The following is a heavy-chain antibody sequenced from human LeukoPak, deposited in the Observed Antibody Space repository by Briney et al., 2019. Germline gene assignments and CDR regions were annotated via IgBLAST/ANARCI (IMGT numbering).Heavy chain of an antibody. J-gene: IGHJ5*02. CDR3: ARGRVYCSGGSCYYWFDP. D-gene: IGHD2-15*01. CDR2: MNPNSGNT. Sequence: GASVKVSCKASGYTFTSYDINWVRHATGQGLEWMGWMNPNSGNTGYAQKFQGRVTMTRNTSISTAYMELSSLRSEDTAVYYCARGRVYCSGGSCYYWFDPWGQGTLVTVSS. CDR1: GYTFTSYD. V-gene: IGHV1-8*01.